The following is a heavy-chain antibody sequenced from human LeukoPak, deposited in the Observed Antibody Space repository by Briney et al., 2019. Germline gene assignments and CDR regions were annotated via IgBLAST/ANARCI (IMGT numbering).Heavy chain of an antibody. D-gene: IGHD3-10*02. CDR2: ISSSGSTI. CDR1: GFTFSSYE. Sequence: GGSLRLSCAASGFTFSSYEMNWVRQAPGKGLEWVSYISSSGSTIYYADSVKGRFTISRDNAKNSLYLQMSSLRAEDTAVYYCAELGITMIGGVWGKGTTVTIFS. J-gene: IGHJ6*04. V-gene: IGHV3-48*03. CDR3: AELGITMIGGV.